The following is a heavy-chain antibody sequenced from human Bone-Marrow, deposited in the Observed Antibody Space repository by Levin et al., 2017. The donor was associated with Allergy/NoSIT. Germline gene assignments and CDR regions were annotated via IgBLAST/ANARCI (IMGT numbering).Heavy chain of an antibody. Sequence: SETLSLTCAISGDSVSSNSAAWNWIRQSPSRGLEWLGRTYYRSKWYNDYAVSVKSRITINPDTSKNQFSLQLNSVTPEDTAVYYCARECLWLRSYSDWFDPWGQGTLVTVSS. CDR3: ARECLWLRSYSDWFDP. CDR1: GDSVSSNSAA. D-gene: IGHD5-12*01. J-gene: IGHJ5*02. CDR2: TYYRSKWYN. V-gene: IGHV6-1*01.